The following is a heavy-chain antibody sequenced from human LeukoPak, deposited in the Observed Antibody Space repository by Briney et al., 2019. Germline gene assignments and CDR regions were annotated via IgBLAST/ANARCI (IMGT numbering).Heavy chain of an antibody. J-gene: IGHJ6*02. CDR2: IYYSGST. Sequence: KPSETLSLTCTVSGGSISSYYWSWIRQPPGKGLEWIGYIYYSGSTNYNPSLKSRVTISVDTSKNQFSLKLSSVTAADTAVYYCAAQTYRYYYYYGMDVWGQGTTVTVSS. CDR3: AAQTYRYYYYYGMDV. D-gene: IGHD3-16*02. V-gene: IGHV4-59*01. CDR1: GGSISSYY.